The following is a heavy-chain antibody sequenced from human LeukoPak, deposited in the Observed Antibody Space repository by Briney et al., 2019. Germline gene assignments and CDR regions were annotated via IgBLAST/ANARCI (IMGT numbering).Heavy chain of an antibody. J-gene: IGHJ6*03. CDR2: IIPIFGTA. V-gene: IGHV1-69*13. CDR1: GGTFSSYA. CDR3: ARGTMVRGVIPNMDV. D-gene: IGHD3-10*01. Sequence: GASVKVSCKASGGTFSSYAISWVRQAPGQGLEWMGGIIPIFGTANYAQKFQGRVTITADESTSTAYMELSRLRSEDTAVYYCARGTMVRGVIPNMDVWGKGTTVTISS.